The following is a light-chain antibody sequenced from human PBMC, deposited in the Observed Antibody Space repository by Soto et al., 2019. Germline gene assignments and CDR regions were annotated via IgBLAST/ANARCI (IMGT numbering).Light chain of an antibody. Sequence: EIVLTQSPGTLSLSPGERATLSCRASQSVSSSYLAWYQQRPGQAPRLLIYGASGRATGIPDRFSGSGSGTEYTLTISRLEPEDFAVDYCHQYDSSPSFTFGPGTKVDIK. CDR2: GAS. J-gene: IGKJ3*01. V-gene: IGKV3-20*01. CDR3: HQYDSSPSFT. CDR1: QSVSSSY.